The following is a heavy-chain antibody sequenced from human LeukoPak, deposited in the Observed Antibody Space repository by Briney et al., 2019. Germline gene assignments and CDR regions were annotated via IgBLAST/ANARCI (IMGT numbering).Heavy chain of an antibody. V-gene: IGHV3-30*02. Sequence: GGSLRLSCAASGFNFSSHGMHWVRQAPGRGLEWMAFIWNDGNNQYYGDSVKGRFTISRDNSKNTLYLQMNSLSATDTAVYYCAKDQAYLGAFDYWGRGTLVTVSS. CDR3: AKDQAYLGAFDY. J-gene: IGHJ4*02. CDR1: GFNFSSHG. CDR2: IWNDGNNQ. D-gene: IGHD3-10*01.